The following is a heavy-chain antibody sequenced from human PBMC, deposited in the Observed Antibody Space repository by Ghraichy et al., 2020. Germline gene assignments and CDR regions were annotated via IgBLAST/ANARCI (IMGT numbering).Heavy chain of an antibody. D-gene: IGHD6-19*01. CDR1: GFTFSSYA. CDR2: ISGSGGST. V-gene: IGHV3-23*01. J-gene: IGHJ6*02. CDR3: AKEDSSGDNYYYYGMDV. Sequence: GGSLRLSCAASGFTFSSYAMSWVRQAPGKGLEWVSAISGSGGSTYYADSVKGRFTISRDNSKNTLYLQMNSLRVEDTAVYYCAKEDSSGDNYYYYGMDVWGQGTTVTVSS.